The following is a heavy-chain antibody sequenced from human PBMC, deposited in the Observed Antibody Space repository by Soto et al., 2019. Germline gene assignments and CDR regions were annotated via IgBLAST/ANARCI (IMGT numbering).Heavy chain of an antibody. V-gene: IGHV3-53*04. CDR1: GFIVSSNY. CDR2: LYNGGAT. Sequence: EVRLVESGGGLVQPGGSLRLSCAASGFIVSSNYMTWVRQAPGKGLEWVSLLYNGGATHYAASVKGRFTISSHSSQNTMCLQMNSLRPEDTATYYCVRGRYGSEIHWGQGAKVTVSS. D-gene: IGHD3-10*01. J-gene: IGHJ4*02. CDR3: VRGRYGSEIH.